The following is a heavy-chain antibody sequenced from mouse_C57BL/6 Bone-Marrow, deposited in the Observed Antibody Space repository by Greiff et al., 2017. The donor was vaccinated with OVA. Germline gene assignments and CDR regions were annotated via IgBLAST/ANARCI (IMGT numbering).Heavy chain of an antibody. Sequence: EVQVVESGGGLVQPGGSMKLSCAASGFTFSDAWMDWVRQSPEKGLEWVAEIRNKANNHATYYAESVKGRFTISRDDSKSSVYLQMNSLRAEDTDIYYCTVPDSNYDGWFAYWGQGTLVTVSA. CDR3: TVPDSNYDGWFAY. J-gene: IGHJ3*01. CDR1: GFTFSDAW. D-gene: IGHD2-5*01. V-gene: IGHV6-6*01. CDR2: IRNKANNHAT.